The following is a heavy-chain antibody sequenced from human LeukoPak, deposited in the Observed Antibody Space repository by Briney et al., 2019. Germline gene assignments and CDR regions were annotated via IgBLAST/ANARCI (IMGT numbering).Heavy chain of an antibody. J-gene: IGHJ4*02. D-gene: IGHD2-2*01. Sequence: ASVKVSCKASGYTFTDYYMHWVRQAPGQGLEWMGRINPNSGGANYAQNFQGRVTMTRDTSTSTAYMELSRLRSDDTAVYYCARDRVGCSSSMSCLFDYWGQGTLVTVSS. CDR1: GYTFTDYY. V-gene: IGHV1-2*06. CDR3: ARDRVGCSSSMSCLFDY. CDR2: INPNSGGA.